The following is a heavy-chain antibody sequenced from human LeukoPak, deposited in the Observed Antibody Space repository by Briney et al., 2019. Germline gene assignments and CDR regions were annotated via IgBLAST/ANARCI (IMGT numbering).Heavy chain of an antibody. Sequence: PGGSLRLSCAASGFTFSGYGMHWVRQAPGKGLEWVAVIWYDGSNKYYADSVKGRFTISRDNSKNTLYLQMNSLRAEDTAVYYCAKDDYGGNSGYFQHWGQGTLVTVSS. CDR3: AKDDYGGNSGYFQH. J-gene: IGHJ1*01. D-gene: IGHD4-23*01. V-gene: IGHV3-33*06. CDR2: IWYDGSNK. CDR1: GFTFSGYG.